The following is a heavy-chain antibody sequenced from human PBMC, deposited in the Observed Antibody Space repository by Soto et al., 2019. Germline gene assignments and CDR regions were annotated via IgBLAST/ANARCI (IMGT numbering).Heavy chain of an antibody. CDR2: ISAYNGNT. CDR1: GYTFTSYG. V-gene: IGHV1-18*01. J-gene: IGHJ4*02. CDR3: AVSRVAARPGMAYYFDY. D-gene: IGHD6-6*01. Sequence: QVQLVQSGAEVKKPGASVKVSCKASGYTFTSYGISWVRRAPGQGLEWMGWISAYNGNTNYAQKLQGRVTMTTDTSTSTAYMELRSLRSDDTAVYYCAVSRVAARPGMAYYFDYWGQGTLVTVSS.